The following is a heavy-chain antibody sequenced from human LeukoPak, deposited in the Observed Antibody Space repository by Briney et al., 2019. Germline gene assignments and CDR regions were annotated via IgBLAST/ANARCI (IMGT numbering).Heavy chain of an antibody. CDR1: GFTFSNYW. CDR3: ARAGTTGSVDY. V-gene: IGHV3-7*01. D-gene: IGHD1-14*01. Sequence: PGGSLRLSCVASGFTFSNYWMSWVRQAPGKGLEWVANINQDGGAKYYVDSMKGRFTISRDNDKNSLYLQMNSLSAGDTAVYYCARAGTTGSVDYWGQGSLVTVSS. CDR2: INQDGGAK. J-gene: IGHJ4*02.